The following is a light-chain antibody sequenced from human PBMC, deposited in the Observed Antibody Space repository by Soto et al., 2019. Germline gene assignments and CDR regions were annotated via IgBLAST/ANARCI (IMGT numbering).Light chain of an antibody. CDR3: QQYGGSPAIT. J-gene: IGKJ5*01. CDR2: GAS. V-gene: IGKV3-20*01. CDR1: QRVSSGY. Sequence: EIGLTQSPCTLSLSQGERASLSCRASQRVSSGYVAWYQQKPGQAPRLLIYGASSRATGIPDRFRASASGTDFTLTISRLEPEDFAVYFCQQYGGSPAITFGQGTRLEI.